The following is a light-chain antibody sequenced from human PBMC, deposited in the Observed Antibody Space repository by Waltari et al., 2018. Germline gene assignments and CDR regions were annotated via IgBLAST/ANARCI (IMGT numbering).Light chain of an antibody. CDR3: NSYTSSSTRV. CDR2: DVS. J-gene: IGLJ1*01. CDR1: SSDIGTYDS. V-gene: IGLV2-14*03. Sequence: QSALTQPASVSGSHGQSITISCTGTSSDIGTYDSVSWYQQYPGEAPKLMIFDVSNRPSGVSHRFSGSKSGNTASLTISGLQAEDEADYYCNSYTSSSTRVFGTGTKVTVL.